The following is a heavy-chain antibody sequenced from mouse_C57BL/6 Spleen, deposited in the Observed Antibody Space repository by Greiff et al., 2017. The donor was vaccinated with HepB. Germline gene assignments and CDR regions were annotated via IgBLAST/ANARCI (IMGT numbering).Heavy chain of an antibody. CDR3: ARLTTVVAGDY. CDR2: ISSGGSYT. V-gene: IGHV5-6*01. J-gene: IGHJ2*01. D-gene: IGHD1-1*01. Sequence: EVMLVESGGDLVKPGGSLKLSCAASGFTFSSYGMSWVRQTPDKRLEWVATISSGGSYTYYPDSVKGRFTISRDNAKNTLYLQMSSLKSEDTAMYYCARLTTVVAGDYWGQGTTLTVSS. CDR1: GFTFSSYG.